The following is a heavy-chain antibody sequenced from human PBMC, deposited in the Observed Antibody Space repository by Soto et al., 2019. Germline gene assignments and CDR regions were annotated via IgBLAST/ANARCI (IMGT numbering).Heavy chain of an antibody. Sequence: SETLSLTCTVSGGSVSSGSYYWSWIRQPPGKGLEWIGYIYYSGSTNYNPSLKSRVTISVDTSKNQFSLKLSSVTAADTAVYYCARDEGPFSCSSYYYDSSGPCGQGTMVIVSS. J-gene: IGHJ5*02. CDR1: GGSVSSGSYY. CDR3: ARDEGPFSCSSYYYDSSGP. V-gene: IGHV4-61*01. D-gene: IGHD3-22*01. CDR2: IYYSGST.